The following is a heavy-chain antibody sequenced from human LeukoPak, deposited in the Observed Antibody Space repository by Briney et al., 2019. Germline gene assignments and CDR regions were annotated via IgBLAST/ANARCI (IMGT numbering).Heavy chain of an antibody. J-gene: IGHJ5*02. V-gene: IGHV4-59*01. Sequence: SETLSLTCTVSGGSISSYYWSWIRQPPGKELEWIGYIYYSGSTNYSPSLKSRVIISVDTSKNQFSLKLNSVTAADTAVYYCARGSGRDDWFDPWGQGALVTVSS. CDR1: GGSISSYY. CDR2: IYYSGST. D-gene: IGHD3-10*01. CDR3: ARGSGRDDWFDP.